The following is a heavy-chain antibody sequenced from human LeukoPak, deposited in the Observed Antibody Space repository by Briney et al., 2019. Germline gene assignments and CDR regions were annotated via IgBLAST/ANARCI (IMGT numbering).Heavy chain of an antibody. CDR2: ISDGGSIT. D-gene: IGHD2-15*01. CDR3: ARDRSCTGGSCYMDV. V-gene: IGHV3-23*01. J-gene: IGHJ6*03. CDR1: GFTFSDFG. Sequence: PGGSLRLSCAASGFTFSDFGMSWVRQAPGKGLEWVSTISDGGSITYYADSVKGRFTISRDNSKNTLSLQMSSLRVEDTAVYYCARDRSCTGGSCYMDVWGRGTTVTVSS.